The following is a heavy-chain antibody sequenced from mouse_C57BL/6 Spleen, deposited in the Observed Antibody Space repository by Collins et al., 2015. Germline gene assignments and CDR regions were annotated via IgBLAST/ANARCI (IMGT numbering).Heavy chain of an antibody. Sequence: QVQLQQPGAELVMPGASVKLSCKASGYTFTSYWMHWVKQRPGQGLEWIGEIDPSDSYTNYNQKFKGKSTLTVDKSSSTAYMQLSSLTSEDSAVYYCARGPYYYGSSPYYFDYWGQGTTLTVSS. D-gene: IGHD1-1*01. CDR3: ARGPYYYGSSPYYFDY. V-gene: IGHV1-69*01. CDR1: GYTFTSYW. CDR2: IDPSDSYT. J-gene: IGHJ2*01.